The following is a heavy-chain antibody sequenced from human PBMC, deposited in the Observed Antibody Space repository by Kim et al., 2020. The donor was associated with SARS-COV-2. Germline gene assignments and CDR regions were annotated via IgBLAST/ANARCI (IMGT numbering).Heavy chain of an antibody. CDR3: ARGTAYGYVGYYYYYGMDV. Sequence: SVKVSCKASGGTFSSYASSWVRQAPGQGLEWMGGIIPIFGTANYAQKFQGRVTITADESTSTAYMELSTLRSEDTAVYYCARGTAYGYVGYYYYYGMDVWGPGATLTVSS. D-gene: IGHD5-18*01. CDR2: IIPIFGTA. CDR1: GGTFSSYA. V-gene: IGHV1-69*13. J-gene: IGHJ6*02.